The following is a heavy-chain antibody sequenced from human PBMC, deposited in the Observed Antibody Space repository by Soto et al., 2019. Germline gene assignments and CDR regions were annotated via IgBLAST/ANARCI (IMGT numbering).Heavy chain of an antibody. Sequence: SGPTLVNPTQTLTLTCTLSGFSLNASGVRVGRIRQPPGKALEWLALIYWDDGKRYSPSLKNRLTVTKDTLKNQVVLTMTNMDPADTGTYYCAHGEYSSDGWCFFDYWGQGTLVTVSS. CDR1: GFSLNASGVR. CDR2: IYWDDGK. D-gene: IGHD5-18*01. J-gene: IGHJ4*02. V-gene: IGHV2-5*02. CDR3: AHGEYSSDGWCFFDY.